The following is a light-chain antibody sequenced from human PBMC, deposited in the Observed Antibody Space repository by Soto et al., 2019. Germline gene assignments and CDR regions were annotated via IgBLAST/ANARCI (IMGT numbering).Light chain of an antibody. CDR1: QSISNW. CDR3: QQYNSLSHT. J-gene: IGKJ2*01. Sequence: DIQMTQSPSTLSASVGDTVTITCRASQSISNWLAWYQQKPGKAPQVLIYKASNLESGVPSRFSGSGSGTEFTLTISSLQPDDFATYYCQQYNSLSHTLGQGTKLEIK. CDR2: KAS. V-gene: IGKV1-5*03.